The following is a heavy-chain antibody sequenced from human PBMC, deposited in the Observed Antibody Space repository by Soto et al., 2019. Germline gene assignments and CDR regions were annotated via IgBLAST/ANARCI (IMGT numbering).Heavy chain of an antibody. CDR1: GGSISSSY. J-gene: IGHJ5*02. CDR2: IYDDGSA. Sequence: SETLSLTCAVSGGSISSSYWSWIRQPPGKGLEWLAYIYDDGSANYNPSLKSRATISLDMSKNQFSLKLTSVTAADTAVYYCARDKYCSGGSCRKNWFDPWGQGTLVTVSS. CDR3: ARDKYCSGGSCRKNWFDP. D-gene: IGHD2-15*01. V-gene: IGHV4-59*01.